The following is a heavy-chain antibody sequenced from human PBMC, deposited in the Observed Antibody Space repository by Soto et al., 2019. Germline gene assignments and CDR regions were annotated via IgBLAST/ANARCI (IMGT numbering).Heavy chain of an antibody. J-gene: IGHJ6*02. V-gene: IGHV4-39*01. CDR2: IYYSGST. CDR3: ARTTMVRGVITRFDYYYYGMDV. Sequence: LSLTCTVSGGAISSSSYYWGWIRQPPGKGLEWIGSIYYSGSTYYNPSLKSRVTISVDTSKNQFSLKLSSVTAADTAVYYCARTTMVRGVITRFDYYYYGMDVWGQGTTVTVSS. CDR1: GGAISSSSYY. D-gene: IGHD3-10*01.